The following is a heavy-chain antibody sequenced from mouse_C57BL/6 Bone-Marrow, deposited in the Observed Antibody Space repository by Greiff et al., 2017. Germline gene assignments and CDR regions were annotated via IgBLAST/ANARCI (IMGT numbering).Heavy chain of an antibody. D-gene: IGHD2-3*01. CDR3: AREKWLLGGFAY. J-gene: IGHJ3*01. Sequence: QVQLQQPGAELVMPGASVKLSCKASGYTFTSYWMHWVKQRPGQGLEWIGEIDPSDSYTNYNQKFKGKSTMTVDKSSSTAYMQLSSLTSADSAVYYCAREKWLLGGFAYWGQGTLVTVSA. CDR1: GYTFTSYW. CDR2: IDPSDSYT. V-gene: IGHV1-69*01.